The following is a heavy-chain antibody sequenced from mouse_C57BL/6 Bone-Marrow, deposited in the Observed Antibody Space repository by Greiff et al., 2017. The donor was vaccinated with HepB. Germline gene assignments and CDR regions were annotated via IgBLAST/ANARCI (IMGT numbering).Heavy chain of an antibody. CDR3: ASSIYYYGSSYVGFAY. CDR1: GYTFTSYG. CDR2: IYPRSGNT. Sequence: QVQLQQSGAELARPGASVKLSCKASGYTFTSYGISWVKQRTGQGLEWIGEIYPRSGNTYYNEKFKGKATLTADKSSSTAYMELRSLTSEDSAVYFCASSIYYYGSSYVGFAYWGQGTLVTVSA. D-gene: IGHD1-1*01. V-gene: IGHV1-81*01. J-gene: IGHJ3*01.